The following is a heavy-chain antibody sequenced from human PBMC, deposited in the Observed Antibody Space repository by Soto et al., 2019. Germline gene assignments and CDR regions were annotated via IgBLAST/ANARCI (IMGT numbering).Heavy chain of an antibody. Sequence: GESLKISCKGSGYSFTSYWIGWVRQMPGKGLEWMEIIYPGDSDTRYSPSFQGQVTISADKSISTAYLQWSSLKASDTSIYYCARPRYCSSTSCYDTFDIWGQGTMVTVSS. D-gene: IGHD2-2*01. V-gene: IGHV5-51*01. CDR2: IYPGDSDT. CDR3: ARPRYCSSTSCYDTFDI. CDR1: GYSFTSYW. J-gene: IGHJ3*02.